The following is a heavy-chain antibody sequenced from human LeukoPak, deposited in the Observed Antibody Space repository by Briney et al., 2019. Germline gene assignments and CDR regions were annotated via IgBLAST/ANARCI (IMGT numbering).Heavy chain of an antibody. V-gene: IGHV4-38-2*01. D-gene: IGHD2-2*01. CDR3: ARHPPQYCSGTSCYDY. CDR1: GYSISSGYY. CDR2: IYHTGST. J-gene: IGHJ4*02. Sequence: SETLSLTCAVSGYSISSGYYWGWVRQPPGKGPEWIGTIYHTGSTHYNPSLKSRVTISVETSKNPFSLKMSSVTAADTAVYYCARHPPQYCSGTSCYDYWGQGTLVTVSS.